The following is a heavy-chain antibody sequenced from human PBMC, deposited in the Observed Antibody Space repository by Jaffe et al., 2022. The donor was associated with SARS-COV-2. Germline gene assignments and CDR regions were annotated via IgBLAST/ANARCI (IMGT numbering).Heavy chain of an antibody. D-gene: IGHD1-26*01. CDR2: IIPIYETP. CDR1: GGTFSSYA. J-gene: IGHJ3*02. V-gene: IGHV1-69*01. CDR3: ARDDGMATLYASDI. Sequence: QVHLVQSGAEVKKPGSSVKVSCQASGGTFSSYAINWVRQAPGQGLEWMGGIIPIYETPNYAQKFQGRVTITADGSTSTVYMELSSLRFEDTAMYYCARDDGMATLYASDIWGQGTKVTVSS.